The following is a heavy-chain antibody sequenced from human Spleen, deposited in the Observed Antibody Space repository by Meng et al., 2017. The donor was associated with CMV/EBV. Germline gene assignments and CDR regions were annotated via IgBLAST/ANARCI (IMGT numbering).Heavy chain of an antibody. CDR3: ARRGGGRANYYYYGMDV. V-gene: IGHV5-51*01. Sequence: YSFTSYWIGWVRQMSGKGLEWMGIIYPDDSDTRYSPSFQGQVTISADKSISTAYLQWSSLRASDTAMYYCARRGGGRANYYYYGMDVWGQGTLVTVSS. J-gene: IGHJ6*02. D-gene: IGHD3-10*01. CDR2: IYPDDSDT. CDR1: YSFTSYW.